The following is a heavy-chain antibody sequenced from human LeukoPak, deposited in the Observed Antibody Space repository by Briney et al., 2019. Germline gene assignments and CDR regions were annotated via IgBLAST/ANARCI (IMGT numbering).Heavy chain of an antibody. V-gene: IGHV3-74*01. D-gene: IGHD6-19*01. J-gene: IGHJ4*02. Sequence: PGGSLRLPCAASGFTFSSYWMHWVRQAPGKGLVWVSRINSDGSSTSYADSVKGRFTISRDNAKNTLYLQMNSLRAEDTAVYYCARDGPSPPRYSSGQPLDYWGQGTLVTVSS. CDR3: ARDGPSPPRYSSGQPLDY. CDR2: INSDGSST. CDR1: GFTFSSYW.